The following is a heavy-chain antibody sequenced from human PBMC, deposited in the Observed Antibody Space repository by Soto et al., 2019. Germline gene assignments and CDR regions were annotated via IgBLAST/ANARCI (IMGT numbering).Heavy chain of an antibody. D-gene: IGHD3-9*01. CDR3: ARKLEASIRHVEWFSYKWFDP. CDR1: GDSLSGYA. V-gene: IGHV4-34*01. J-gene: IGHJ5*02. CDR2: ITFRGVT. Sequence: XGTLSLTCDVHGDSLSGYAWSWIRQPPGKGLEWIGEITFRGVTNYHPSLKSRLSMSVDTSKNRISLNVSSVTAADTALYFCARKLEASIRHVEWFSYKWFDPWGPGTLVTVSS.